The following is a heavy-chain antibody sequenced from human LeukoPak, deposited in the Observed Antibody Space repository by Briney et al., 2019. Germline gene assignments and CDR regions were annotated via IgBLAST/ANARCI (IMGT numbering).Heavy chain of an antibody. D-gene: IGHD6-19*01. CDR3: VCGWNFDY. Sequence: GSLRLSCAASGFTFSSYAMSWVRQAPGKGLEWVSAFSGSGGNTYYADSVRGRFTISRDNPKNTLYLQMNSLRAEDTAVYYCVCGWNFDYWGQGALVTVSS. V-gene: IGHV3-23*01. CDR2: FSGSGGNT. CDR1: GFTFSSYA. J-gene: IGHJ4*02.